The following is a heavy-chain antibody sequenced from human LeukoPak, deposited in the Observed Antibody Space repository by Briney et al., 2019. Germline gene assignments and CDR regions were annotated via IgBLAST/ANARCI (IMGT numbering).Heavy chain of an antibody. CDR3: ARHGAQVAGTRRAFDI. Sequence: ESLKISCKGSGYSFTSYWIGWVRQMPGKGLEWMGIIYPGDSDTRYSPSFQGQVTISADKSISTAYLQWSSLKASDTAMYYCARHGAQVAGTRRAFDIWGQGTMVTVSS. CDR1: GYSFTSYW. V-gene: IGHV5-51*01. D-gene: IGHD6-19*01. J-gene: IGHJ3*02. CDR2: IYPGDSDT.